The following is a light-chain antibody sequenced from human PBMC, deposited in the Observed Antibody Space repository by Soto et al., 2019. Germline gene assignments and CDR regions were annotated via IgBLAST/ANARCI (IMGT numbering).Light chain of an antibody. J-gene: IGKJ5*01. V-gene: IGKV3-20*01. CDR2: GAS. Sequence: IVLTQSPGTLSLSPGERATLSCRASQSVSSSYLAWYQQKPGQAPRLLIYGASSRATGIPDRFSGSGSGTDFTLPSSRLEPEDFAVYYCQQYGSSPPIIFGQGTRLEIK. CDR1: QSVSSSY. CDR3: QQYGSSPPII.